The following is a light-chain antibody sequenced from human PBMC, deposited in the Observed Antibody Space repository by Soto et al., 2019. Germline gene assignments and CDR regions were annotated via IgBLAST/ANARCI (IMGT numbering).Light chain of an antibody. Sequence: DILMTQSPLSLPATPGEPASISCRASQSLLVSNGDNYLDWYLQKPGQSPQLLIYLGSNRASGVPDRFSGSGSGTDFTLEISRVEAGDVGIYYCMQALQTPRTFGQGTKVEIK. CDR1: QSLLVSNGDNY. J-gene: IGKJ1*01. CDR2: LGS. V-gene: IGKV2-28*01. CDR3: MQALQTPRT.